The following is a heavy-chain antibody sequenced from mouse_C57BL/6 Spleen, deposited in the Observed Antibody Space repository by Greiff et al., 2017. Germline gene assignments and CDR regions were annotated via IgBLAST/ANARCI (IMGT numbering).Heavy chain of an antibody. Sequence: VQLQQSGPELVKPGASVKISCKASGYSFTGYYMNWVKQSPEKSLEWIGEINPSTGGTTYNQKFKAKATLTVDKSSSTAYMQLKSLTSEDSAVYYCARIYYGTHYYAMDYWGQGTSVTVSS. J-gene: IGHJ4*01. D-gene: IGHD2-1*01. CDR1: GYSFTGYY. CDR2: INPSTGGT. CDR3: ARIYYGTHYYAMDY. V-gene: IGHV1-42*01.